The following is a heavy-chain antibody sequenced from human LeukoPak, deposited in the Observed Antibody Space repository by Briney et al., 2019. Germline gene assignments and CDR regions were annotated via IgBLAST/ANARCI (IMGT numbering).Heavy chain of an antibody. J-gene: IGHJ5*02. Sequence: SETLSLTYTVSGGSISSSGYYWGWIRQPPGKGLEWIGSMYYSGSTYYNPSLKSRVTISVDTSKNHFSLMLSSVTAADTAVYYCERDLSAGAAWVDPWGQGTLVTVSS. CDR1: GGSISSSGYY. CDR3: ERDLSAGAAWVDP. D-gene: IGHD6-13*01. CDR2: MYYSGST. V-gene: IGHV4-39*07.